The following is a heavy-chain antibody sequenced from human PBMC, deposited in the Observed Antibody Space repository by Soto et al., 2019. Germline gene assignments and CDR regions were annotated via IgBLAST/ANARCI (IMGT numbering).Heavy chain of an antibody. J-gene: IGHJ2*01. CDR2: ISAYNGNT. V-gene: IGHV1-18*01. D-gene: IGHD6-19*01. CDR3: ARGGIAVAGTKGVWYFDL. CDR1: GYTFTSYG. Sequence: ASVKVSCKASGYTFTSYGISWVRQAPGQGLEWMGWISAYNGNTNYAQKLQGRVTMTTDTSTSTAYMELRSRRSDDTAVYYCARGGIAVAGTKGVWYFDLWGRGTLVTVSS.